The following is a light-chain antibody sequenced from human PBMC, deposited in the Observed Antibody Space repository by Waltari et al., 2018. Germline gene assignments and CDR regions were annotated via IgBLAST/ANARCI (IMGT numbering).Light chain of an antibody. J-gene: IGLJ1*01. CDR1: SSNIGAGYD. CDR3: QSYDISLSAYV. CDR2: GAG. Sequence: QSVLTQPPSVSGAPGQRVPLSCTGSSSNIGAGYDVHWYQQLPGTAPKLLIPGAGTRPAWVPDRFAGSKSGTSASLAITGLQADDEADYFSQSYDISLSAYVFGTGTKVTVL. V-gene: IGLV1-40*01.